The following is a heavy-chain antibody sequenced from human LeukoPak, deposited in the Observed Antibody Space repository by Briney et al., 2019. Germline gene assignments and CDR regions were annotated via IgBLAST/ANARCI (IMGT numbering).Heavy chain of an antibody. CDR2: IYYSGST. CDR1: GGSISSYY. D-gene: IGHD6-13*01. Sequence: SETLSLTCTVSGGSISSYYWSWIRQPPGKGLEWIGYIYYSGSTNYNPSLKSRVTISVDTSKNQFSLKLSSVTAADMAVYYCAQTFIAAAGTSWFDPWGQGTLVTVSS. V-gene: IGHV4-59*08. CDR3: AQTFIAAAGTSWFDP. J-gene: IGHJ5*02.